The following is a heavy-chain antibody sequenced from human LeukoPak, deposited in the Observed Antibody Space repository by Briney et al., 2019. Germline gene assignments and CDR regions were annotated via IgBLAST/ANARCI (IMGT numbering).Heavy chain of an antibody. V-gene: IGHV3-21*01. CDR3: ARSYYDSSGYYSFDY. J-gene: IGHJ4*02. CDR2: ISSSSSYI. CDR1: GFTFSDYW. D-gene: IGHD3-22*01. Sequence: PGGSLRLSCAASGFTFSDYWIHWVRQAPGKGLEWVSSISSSSSYIYYADSVKGRFTISRDNAKNSLYLQMNSLRAEDTAVYYCARSYYDSSGYYSFDYWGQGTLVTVSS.